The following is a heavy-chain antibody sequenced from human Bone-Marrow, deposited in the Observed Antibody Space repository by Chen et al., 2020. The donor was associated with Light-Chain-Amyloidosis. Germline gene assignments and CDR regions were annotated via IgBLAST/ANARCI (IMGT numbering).Heavy chain of an antibody. V-gene: IGHV3-23*04. CDR2: ISGSGRTT. Sequence: EVQLVESGGGLVQPGESLRLSCAASGFTFSSYALTWVRQAPEKGLEWVSSISGSGRTTYYADSVKGRFTISRDNSKNTVYLQMNSLRAEDTAVYFCAIGVVSALVDNWGQGILVIVST. CDR1: GFTFSSYA. CDR3: AIGVVSALVDN. J-gene: IGHJ4*02. D-gene: IGHD2-21*02.